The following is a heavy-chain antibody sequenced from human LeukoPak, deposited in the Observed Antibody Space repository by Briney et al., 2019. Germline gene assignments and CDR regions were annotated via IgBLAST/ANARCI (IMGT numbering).Heavy chain of an antibody. V-gene: IGHV4-34*01. J-gene: IGHJ4*02. CDR2: INHSGST. CDR1: GGSFSGYY. Sequence: PSETLSLTCAVYGGSFSGYYWSWIRQPPGKGLEWIGEINHSGSTNYNPSLKSRVTISVDTSKNQFSLELSSVTAADTAVYYCARRPHSCYYGSGSYYYFDYWGQGTLVTVSS. D-gene: IGHD3-10*01. CDR3: ARRPHSCYYGSGSYYYFDY.